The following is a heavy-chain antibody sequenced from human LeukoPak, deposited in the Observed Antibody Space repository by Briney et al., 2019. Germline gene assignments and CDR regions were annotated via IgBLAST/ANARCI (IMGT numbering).Heavy chain of an antibody. Sequence: GGSLRLSCAASGFTFNNYGMSWVRQAPGKGLEWVSTITGSGTTTYYADSVKGRFTISRDNSKNTLYLQMNSLRAEDTAVYYCAKSRAVITFRDAFDIWGQGTMVTVSS. CDR1: GFTFNNYG. V-gene: IGHV3-23*01. J-gene: IGHJ3*02. CDR2: ITGSGTTT. D-gene: IGHD3-22*01. CDR3: AKSRAVITFRDAFDI.